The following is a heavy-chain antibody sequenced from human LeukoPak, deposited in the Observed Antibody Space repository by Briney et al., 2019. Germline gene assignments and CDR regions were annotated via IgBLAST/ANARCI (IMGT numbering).Heavy chain of an antibody. D-gene: IGHD2-15*01. V-gene: IGHV1-2*04. CDR3: ARCRITGRTYPPYYYYGMDV. Sequence: ASVKVSCKASGYTFTGYYMHWVRQAPGQGLEWMGWINPNSGGTNYAQKFQGWVTMTRDTSISTAYMELSRLRSDDTAVYYCARCRITGRTYPPYYYYGMDVWGQGTTVTVSS. CDR2: INPNSGGT. J-gene: IGHJ6*02. CDR1: GYTFTGYY.